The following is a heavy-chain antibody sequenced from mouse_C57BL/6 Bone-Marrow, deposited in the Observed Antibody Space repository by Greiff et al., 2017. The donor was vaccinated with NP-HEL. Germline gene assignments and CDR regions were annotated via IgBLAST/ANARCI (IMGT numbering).Heavy chain of an antibody. D-gene: IGHD3-3*01. CDR2: INYDGSST. CDR3: AREGWALYWYFDV. Sequence: EVKLMESEGGLVQPGSSMKLSCTASGFTFSDYYMAWVRQVPEKGLEWVANINYDGSSTYYLDSLKSRFIISRDNAKNILYLQMSSLKSEDTATYYCAREGWALYWYFDVWGTGTTVTVSS. J-gene: IGHJ1*03. V-gene: IGHV5-16*01. CDR1: GFTFSDYY.